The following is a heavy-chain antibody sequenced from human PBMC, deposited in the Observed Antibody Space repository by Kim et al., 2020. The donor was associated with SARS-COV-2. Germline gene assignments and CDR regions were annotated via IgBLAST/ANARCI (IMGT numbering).Heavy chain of an antibody. D-gene: IGHD3-22*01. CDR1: GFTFDDYA. V-gene: IGHV3-9*01. Sequence: GGSLRLSCAASGFTFDDYAMHWVRQAPGKGLEWVSGISWNSGSIGYADSVKGRFTISRDNAKNSLYLQMNSLRAEDTALYYCAKDGRITYYYDSSGLNGMDVWGQGTTVTVSS. J-gene: IGHJ6*02. CDR3: AKDGRITYYYDSSGLNGMDV. CDR2: ISWNSGSI.